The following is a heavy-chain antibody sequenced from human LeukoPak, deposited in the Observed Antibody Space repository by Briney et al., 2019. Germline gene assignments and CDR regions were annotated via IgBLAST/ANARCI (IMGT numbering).Heavy chain of an antibody. CDR3: VKDLSYESSGYVFDY. CDR1: GFTPEVYT. CDR2: ISWVVTP. J-gene: IGHJ4*02. Sequence: RRGSLRLSCAVSGFTPEVYTTHWVRQGPGGTLEWVSLISWVVTPYYRDSVKGRFSISRENSKNSMNQQMDTLSSEDAAFYYCVKDLSYESSGYVFDYWGQGTLVTVSS. D-gene: IGHD3-22*01. V-gene: IGHV3-43*01.